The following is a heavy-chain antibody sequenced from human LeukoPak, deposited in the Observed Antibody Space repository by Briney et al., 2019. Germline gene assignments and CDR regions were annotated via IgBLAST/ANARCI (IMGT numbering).Heavy chain of an antibody. V-gene: IGHV3-23*01. CDR3: AKDPTYYYGSGSYGFDY. CDR1: GFTFSSYG. CDR2: ISGSGGST. J-gene: IGHJ4*02. Sequence: GGSLRLSCAASGFTFSSYGMSWVRQAPGKGLEWVSAISGSGGSTYYTDSVKGRFTISRDNAKNSLYLQMNSLRAEDTALYYCAKDPTYYYGSGSYGFDYWGQGTLVTVSS. D-gene: IGHD3-10*01.